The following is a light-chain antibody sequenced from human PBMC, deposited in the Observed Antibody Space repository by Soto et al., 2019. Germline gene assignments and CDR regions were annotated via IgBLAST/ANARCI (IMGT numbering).Light chain of an antibody. J-gene: IGKJ4*01. Sequence: DIQMTQSPSSLSASLGDRVTITCRASQGIRNGLGWYQQKPGKAPKRLIYAASTLQSGVPSRFSGSGSGTEFTLTISSLQPEDFATYYCLQHNNYPLTFGGGTKVDIX. CDR1: QGIRNG. CDR3: LQHNNYPLT. V-gene: IGKV1-17*01. CDR2: AAS.